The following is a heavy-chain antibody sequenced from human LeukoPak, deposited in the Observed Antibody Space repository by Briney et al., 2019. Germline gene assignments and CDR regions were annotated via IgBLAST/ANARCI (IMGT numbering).Heavy chain of an antibody. J-gene: IGHJ4*02. CDR2: IDPSGYHT. V-gene: IGHV3-21*01. CDR3: VREYSKSLDY. CDR1: GFTFRTYA. Sequence: GSLRLSCAASGFTFRTYAMNWVRQAPGEGLQWVSSIDPSGYHTFYADSVQGRFAISRDNARNSLYLQMNSLRAEDTAVYYCVREYSKSLDYWGQGALVTVSS. D-gene: IGHD5-12*01.